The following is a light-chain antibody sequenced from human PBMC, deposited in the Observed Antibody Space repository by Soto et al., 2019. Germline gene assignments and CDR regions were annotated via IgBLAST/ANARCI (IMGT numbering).Light chain of an antibody. Sequence: DIQLTQSPSVLSESVGDRVTITCRASQGISSYLAWYQQKPGKAPNLLIYTASTLQSGVPSRFSGSGSGTEFTLTIRSLQPDDFETYYCQQLTGYPLSFGGGTKVEIK. CDR3: QQLTGYPLS. V-gene: IGKV1-9*01. CDR1: QGISSY. CDR2: TAS. J-gene: IGKJ4*01.